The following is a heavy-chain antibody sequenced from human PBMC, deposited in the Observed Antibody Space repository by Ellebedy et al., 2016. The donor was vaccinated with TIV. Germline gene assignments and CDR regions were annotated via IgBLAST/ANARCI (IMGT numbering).Heavy chain of an antibody. CDR1: GYSFASYW. V-gene: IGHV5-51*01. CDR3: ARQGERPFDF. J-gene: IGHJ4*02. D-gene: IGHD1-1*01. CDR2: IFPGDAVT. Sequence: PGGSLRLSCKTSGYSFASYWIGWVRQMPGKGLEWMGLIFPGDAVTTYSPSFQGQVTISVDNSINTAYLQWSSLKASDTAMYYCARQGERPFDFWGQGTLVTISS.